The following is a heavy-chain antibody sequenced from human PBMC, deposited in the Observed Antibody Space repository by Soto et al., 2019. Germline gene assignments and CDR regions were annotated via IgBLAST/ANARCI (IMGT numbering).Heavy chain of an antibody. CDR1: GFTFSPYY. V-gene: IGHV3-7*01. Sequence: GGSLRLSCAASGFTFSPYYMSWVRQAPGKGLEWLAIITQDGNSKHYADSVRGRFTISRDNAKNTLYLQMNSLRAEDTAVYYCARDPPRGLAVASGYYGMDVWGQGTTVTVSS. CDR3: ARDPPRGLAVASGYYGMDV. J-gene: IGHJ6*02. CDR2: ITQDGNSK. D-gene: IGHD6-19*01.